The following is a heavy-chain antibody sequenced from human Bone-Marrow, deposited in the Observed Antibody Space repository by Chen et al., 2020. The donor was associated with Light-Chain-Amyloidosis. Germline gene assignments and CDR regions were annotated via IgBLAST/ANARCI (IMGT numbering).Heavy chain of an antibody. CDR2: SRNKANRHTT. D-gene: IGHD3-10*01. CDR1: GFTFSDHY. Sequence: EVQLVESGGGLVQPGGSLRLSCAVSGFTFSDHYMDWVRQAPGKGLEWFGRSRNKANRHTTEYSASVKGRFTISRDDSKSSLDLQMNSLKSEDTAVYYCVRCQTVCGTFEIWGQGTMVTVSS. V-gene: IGHV3-72*01. J-gene: IGHJ3*02. CDR3: VRCQTVCGTFEI.